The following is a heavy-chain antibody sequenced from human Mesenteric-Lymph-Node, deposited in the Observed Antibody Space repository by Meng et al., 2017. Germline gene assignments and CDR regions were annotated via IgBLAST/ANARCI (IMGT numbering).Heavy chain of an antibody. CDR3: TTSRDR. CDR1: GFTFSTNY. J-gene: IGHJ5*02. V-gene: IGHV3-15*01. CDR2: IKSKTAGGTA. Sequence: GGSLRLSCAASGFTFSTNYMSWVRRAPGKGLEWVGGIKSKTAGGTADYAAPVKGRFIISRDDSENMLYLQMSSLTTEDTAVYFCTTSRDRWGQGTLVTVSS.